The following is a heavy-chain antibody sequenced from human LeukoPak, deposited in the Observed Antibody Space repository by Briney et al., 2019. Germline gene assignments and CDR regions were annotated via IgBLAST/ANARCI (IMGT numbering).Heavy chain of an antibody. D-gene: IGHD5-12*01. V-gene: IGHV3-9*01. Sequence: XGRSLRLSCAASGFTLDDYAMHWVRHAPGKGLEWVSGISWNSGSIDYADSVKGRFTISRDNAKNSLYLQMNSLRAEDTALYYCAKDIEDSGYDSSFDYWGQGTLVTVSS. CDR2: ISWNSGSI. J-gene: IGHJ4*02. CDR1: GFTLDDYA. CDR3: AKDIEDSGYDSSFDY.